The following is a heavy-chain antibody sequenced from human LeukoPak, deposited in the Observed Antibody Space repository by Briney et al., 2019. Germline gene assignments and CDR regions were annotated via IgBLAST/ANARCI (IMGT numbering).Heavy chain of an antibody. CDR1: GFTFSSYA. CDR2: ISGSGGST. V-gene: IGHV3-23*01. D-gene: IGHD6-6*01. Sequence: GRSLRLSCAASGFTFSSYAMSWVRQAPGKGLEWVSAISGSGGSTYYADSVKGRFTISRDNSKNTLYLQMNSLRAEDTAVYYCAKGLGYSSSSDYWGQGTLVTVSS. CDR3: AKGLGYSSSSDY. J-gene: IGHJ4*02.